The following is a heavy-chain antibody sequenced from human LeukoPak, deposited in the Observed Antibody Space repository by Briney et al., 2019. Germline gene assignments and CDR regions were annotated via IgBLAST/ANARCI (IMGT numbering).Heavy chain of an antibody. CDR2: ISGSSSTI. CDR1: GFTFSSYE. J-gene: IGHJ4*02. D-gene: IGHD3-10*01. Sequence: GGSLRLSCAASGFTFSSYEMNWVRQGPGKGLEWVSYISGSSSTIYYADSVKGRFTISRDNANNSLYLQMNSLRAEDTAVYYCARIGDTHYYSQDYWGQGTLVTVSS. CDR3: ARIGDTHYYSQDY. V-gene: IGHV3-48*03.